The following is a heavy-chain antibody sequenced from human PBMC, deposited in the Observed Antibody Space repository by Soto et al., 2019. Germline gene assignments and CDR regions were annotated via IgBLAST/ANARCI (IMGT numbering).Heavy chain of an antibody. J-gene: IGHJ4*02. V-gene: IGHV3-48*01. CDR1: GFTFSSYS. CDR3: ARDRPRPTGGGLDY. CDR2: ISSSSSTI. D-gene: IGHD3-16*01. Sequence: GGSLRLSCAASGFTFSSYSMNWVRQAPGKGLEWVSYISSSSSTIYYADSVKGRFTISRDNAKNSLYLQMNSLRAEDTAVYYCARDRPRPTGGGLDYWGQGTLVTVSS.